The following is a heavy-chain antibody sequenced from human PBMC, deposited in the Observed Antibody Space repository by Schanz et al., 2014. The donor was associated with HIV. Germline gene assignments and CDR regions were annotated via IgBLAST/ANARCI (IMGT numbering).Heavy chain of an antibody. V-gene: IGHV3-11*01. J-gene: IGHJ6*02. D-gene: IGHD3-10*01. CDR3: AKCPTMVRGTGMDV. CDR2: ISISGRTI. Sequence: VQLVESGGGLVQPGRSLRLSCAASGFTFSDYYMGWIRQAPGKGLEWISYISISGRTISYADSVKGRFTISRDNAKNTLYLQMNSLRAEDTAVYYCAKCPTMVRGTGMDVWGQGTTVTVSS. CDR1: GFTFSDYY.